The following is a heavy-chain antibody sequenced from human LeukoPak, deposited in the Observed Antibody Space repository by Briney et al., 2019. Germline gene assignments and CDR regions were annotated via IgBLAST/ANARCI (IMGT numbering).Heavy chain of an antibody. CDR1: GGSISTYY. J-gene: IGHJ4*02. V-gene: IGHV4-59*12. Sequence: TSETLSLTCTVSGGSISTYYWSWIRQPPGKGLEWIGYIYYSGTTSYNPSLKSRVTISVDMSKNHFSLRLRSVTAADTAMYYCARGTLYRGWSYYLDFWGQGSQVTVSS. CDR2: IYYSGTT. CDR3: ARGTLYRGWSYYLDF. D-gene: IGHD6-19*01.